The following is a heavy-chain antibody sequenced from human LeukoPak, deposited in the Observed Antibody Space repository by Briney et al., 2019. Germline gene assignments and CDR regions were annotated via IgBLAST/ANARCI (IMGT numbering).Heavy chain of an antibody. V-gene: IGHV4-39*07. Sequence: SETLSLSCTVSGFFISSSSYYWGWIRQPPGKGLEWIGSIYHSGSTYYNPSLKSRVTISVDTSKNQFSLKLSSVTAADTAVYYCARAYDYVWGSYRPLDYWGQGTLVTVSS. J-gene: IGHJ4*02. CDR2: IYHSGST. D-gene: IGHD3-16*02. CDR1: GFFISSSSYY. CDR3: ARAYDYVWGSYRPLDY.